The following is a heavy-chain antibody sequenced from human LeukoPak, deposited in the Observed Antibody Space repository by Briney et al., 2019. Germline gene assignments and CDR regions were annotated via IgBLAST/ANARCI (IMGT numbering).Heavy chain of an antibody. CDR3: ARGPTRGHGAFD. V-gene: IGHV1-2*02. D-gene: IGHD3-10*01. CDR2: INPNSGGT. J-gene: IGHJ4*02. CDR1: GYTFTRYY. Sequence: ASVKVSCKASGYTFTRYYMHWVRQAPGQGLEWMGWINPNSGGTNYAQKVQGRVTMTRDTSISTDYMELSSLRSEDTAVYYCARGPTRGHGAFDWGQGTLVTVSS.